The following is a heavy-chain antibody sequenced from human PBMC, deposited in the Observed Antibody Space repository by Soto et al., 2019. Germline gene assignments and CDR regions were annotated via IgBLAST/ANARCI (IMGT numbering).Heavy chain of an antibody. J-gene: IGHJ4*02. V-gene: IGHV3-33*01. Sequence: QVQLVESGGGVVQPGRSLRLSCAASGFTFSNYGMHWVRQAPGKGLEWVAVIWYDGSNKYYADSVKGRFTISIDNSKNTLYLQMDSLRAEDTAVYYCARAAAGNSPFDYWGQGTLVTVSS. CDR1: GFTFSNYG. CDR2: IWYDGSNK. D-gene: IGHD6-13*01. CDR3: ARAAAGNSPFDY.